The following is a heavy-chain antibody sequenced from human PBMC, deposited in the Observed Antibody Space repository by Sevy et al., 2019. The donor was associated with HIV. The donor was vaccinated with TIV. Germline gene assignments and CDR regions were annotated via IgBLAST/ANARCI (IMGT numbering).Heavy chain of an antibody. CDR1: GFSLSTAGVG. CDR2: IYWDEDK. Sequence: SGPTLVNPTQTLTLTCTFSGFSLSTAGVGVGWIRQPPGKALECLALIYWDEDKRYRTSLRSRLTINKDTSKNQVVLTMTNMDPVDTATYYCVCSRIRGNGMDVWGQGTTVTVSS. CDR3: VCSRIRGNGMDV. J-gene: IGHJ6*02. V-gene: IGHV2-5*02.